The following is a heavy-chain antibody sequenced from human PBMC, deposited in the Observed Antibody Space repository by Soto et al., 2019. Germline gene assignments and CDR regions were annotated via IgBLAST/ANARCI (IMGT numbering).Heavy chain of an antibody. CDR2: IIPILGIA. J-gene: IGHJ1*01. V-gene: IGHV1-69*02. Sequence: QVQLVQSGAEVKKPGSSVKVSCKASGGTFSSYTISWVRQAPGQGLEWMGRIIPILGIADYAQKFQGRVTITADKSTSPADMELSSLRSEDTAVYYCARGAAAVGFQHWGQGTLVTVSS. CDR1: GGTFSSYT. CDR3: ARGAAAVGFQH. D-gene: IGHD6-13*01.